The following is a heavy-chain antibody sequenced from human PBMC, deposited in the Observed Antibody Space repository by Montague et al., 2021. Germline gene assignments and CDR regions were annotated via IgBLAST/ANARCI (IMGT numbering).Heavy chain of an antibody. Sequence: SLSLSCAGSGFTFDSYDMNWVRQAPGKGLGWVSSTSGRSTYIYYGDSMKGRVIISRDNAKNSLYLQMNSLRVEDTAIYYCARQEYGLDVWGQGTTVTVSS. CDR3: ARQEYGLDV. J-gene: IGHJ6*02. CDR1: GFTFDSYD. CDR2: TSGRSTYI. V-gene: IGHV3-21*01.